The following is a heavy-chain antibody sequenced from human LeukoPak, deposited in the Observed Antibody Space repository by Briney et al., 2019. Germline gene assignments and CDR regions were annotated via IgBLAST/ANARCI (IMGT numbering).Heavy chain of an antibody. D-gene: IGHD2-15*01. CDR2: VSISGGT. CDR3: ARLRNVVLFDY. V-gene: IGHV4-61*02. CDR1: GDSISSDNSY. Sequence: SEPLSLICTVSGDSISSDNSYWSWIRQPAGKELEWIGRVSISGGTNYNPSLRSRVTISVDTSKNQFSLILSSVTAADTAMYFCARLRNVVLFDYWGQGTLVTVSS. J-gene: IGHJ4*02.